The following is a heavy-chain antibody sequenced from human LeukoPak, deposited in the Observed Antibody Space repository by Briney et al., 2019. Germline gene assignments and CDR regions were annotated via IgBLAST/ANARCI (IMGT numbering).Heavy chain of an antibody. CDR1: GGSMRNYY. CDR3: ARGNDFWSGYYLDY. CDR2: IYYSGST. V-gene: IGHV4-59*01. Sequence: SETLSLTCTVSGGSMRNYYWNWIRQPPGKGLEWVGYIYYSGSTNYNPSLKSRVTISVDTSKNQFSLKLSSVTAADTAVYYCARGNDFWSGYYLDYWGQGTLVTVSS. J-gene: IGHJ4*02. D-gene: IGHD3-3*01.